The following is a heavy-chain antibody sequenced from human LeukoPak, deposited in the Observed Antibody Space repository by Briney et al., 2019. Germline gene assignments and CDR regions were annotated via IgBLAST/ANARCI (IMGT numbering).Heavy chain of an antibody. Sequence: GASVKVSCKASGYTFTSYYMHWVRQAPGQGLEWMGIINPSGGSTSYAQKFQGRVTMTRDTSTSTVYMELSSLRSEDTAVYYCARELRGYSYGYGDAFDIWGQGTMVTVSS. J-gene: IGHJ3*02. CDR1: GYTFTSYY. CDR2: INPSGGST. V-gene: IGHV1-46*01. D-gene: IGHD5-18*01. CDR3: ARELRGYSYGYGDAFDI.